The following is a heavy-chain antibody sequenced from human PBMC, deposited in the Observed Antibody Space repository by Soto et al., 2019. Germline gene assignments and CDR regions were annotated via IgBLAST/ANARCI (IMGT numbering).Heavy chain of an antibody. CDR2: IIPLYRTP. CDR3: ATPSKERPGRFDAFEV. CDR1: GGSFSNFA. D-gene: IGHD4-4*01. V-gene: IGHV1-69*01. J-gene: IGHJ3*01. Sequence: QVQLVHSGPEVKTPGSSVKVSCKSSGGSFSNFAFNWVRLAPGQGLKWMGAIIPLYRTPNYAPAFQGRATITADEVTFTTYLELRSLRPDDAAVYFYATPSKERPGRFDAFEVWGLGTLVSVSS.